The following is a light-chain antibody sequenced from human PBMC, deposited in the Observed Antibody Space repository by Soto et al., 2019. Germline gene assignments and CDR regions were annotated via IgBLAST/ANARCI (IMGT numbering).Light chain of an antibody. Sequence: QLVLTQSPSASASLGASVKLTCTLSSGHSSYAIAWHQQQPEKGPRYLIKLNSDGSHSEGDGIPDRFSVSSSGAERYLTISSLQSEDEADYYCQTWGTGFPIFGGGTKLTGL. V-gene: IGLV4-69*01. J-gene: IGLJ2*01. CDR3: QTWGTGFPI. CDR1: SGHSSYA. CDR2: LNSDGSH.